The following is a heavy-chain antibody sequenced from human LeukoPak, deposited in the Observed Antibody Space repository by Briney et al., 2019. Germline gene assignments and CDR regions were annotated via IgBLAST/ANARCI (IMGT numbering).Heavy chain of an antibody. CDR1: GITFNSYS. CDR3: ASNVDSGVDV. D-gene: IGHD5-12*01. CDR2: ISSSSIDI. J-gene: IGHJ3*01. V-gene: IGHV3-21*05. Sequence: GGSLRLSCAASGITFNSYSMNWVRQAPGKGLEWVSYISSSSIDIYYADSVKGRFTISRDNAKNSLYLQMNGLKTEDTAMYYCASNVDSGVDVWGQGKMVTVSS.